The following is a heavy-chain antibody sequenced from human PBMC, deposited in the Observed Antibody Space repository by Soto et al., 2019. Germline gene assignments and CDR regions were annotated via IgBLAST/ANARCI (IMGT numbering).Heavy chain of an antibody. CDR3: AHRVLRTVFGLVTTTAIYFDF. V-gene: IGHV2-5*02. CDR1: GFSLTTSGVG. Sequence: QITLNESGPTQVKPRQTLTLTCTFSGFSLTTSGVGVGWIRQSPGKAPEWLALIYWADDKRYSPSLKSRLTITKDTSKNLVVLTMADLDPADTATSYCAHRVLRTVFGLVTTTAIYFDFCGQGTPVAVSS. CDR2: IYWADDK. D-gene: IGHD3-3*01. J-gene: IGHJ4*02.